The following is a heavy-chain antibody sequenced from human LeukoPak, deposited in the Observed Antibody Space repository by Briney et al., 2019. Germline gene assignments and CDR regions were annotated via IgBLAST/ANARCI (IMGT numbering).Heavy chain of an antibody. V-gene: IGHV4-4*07. CDR1: GGSISSYY. D-gene: IGHD3-9*01. J-gene: IGHJ6*03. Sequence: SETLSLTCTVSGGSISSYYWSWIRQPAGKGLEGIGRIYTSGSTNYNPSLKSRVTMSVDTSKNQFSLKLSSVTAADTAVYYCARDATDILTGYPPGYYYYYMDVWGKGTTVTISS. CDR3: ARDATDILTGYPPGYYYYYMDV. CDR2: IYTSGST.